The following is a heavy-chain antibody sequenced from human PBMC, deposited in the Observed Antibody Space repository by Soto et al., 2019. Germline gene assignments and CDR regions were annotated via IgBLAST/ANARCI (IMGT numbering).Heavy chain of an antibody. Sequence: EVQLVESGGGLVQPGGSLRLSCAASGFTFSSYSMNWVRQAPGKGLEWVSYISSSSSTIYYADSVKGRFTISRDNAKNSLYLQVNSLRDADTAVYYCARGLYDYDGSGYWGYWGQGTLVTVSS. CDR3: ARGLYDYDGSGYWGY. V-gene: IGHV3-48*02. J-gene: IGHJ4*02. CDR2: ISSSSSTI. CDR1: GFTFSSYS. D-gene: IGHD3-22*01.